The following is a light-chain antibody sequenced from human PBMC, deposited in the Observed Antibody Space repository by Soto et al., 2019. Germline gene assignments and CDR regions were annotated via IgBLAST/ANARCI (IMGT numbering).Light chain of an antibody. CDR1: QGVSSY. Sequence: EIVLTQSPATLSLSPGERATLSCRASQGVSSYLAWYQQKPGQAPRLLIYDASNRATGIPARFSGSGSGTDFTLTISSLEPEDFAVYYCQQRYNWPPYTFSQGTKLEIK. CDR3: QQRYNWPPYT. V-gene: IGKV3-11*01. CDR2: DAS. J-gene: IGKJ2*01.